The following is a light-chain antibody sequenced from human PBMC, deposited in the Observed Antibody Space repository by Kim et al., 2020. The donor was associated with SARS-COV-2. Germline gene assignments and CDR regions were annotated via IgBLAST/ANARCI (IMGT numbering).Light chain of an antibody. CDR2: GKN. V-gene: IGLV3-19*01. Sequence: LGQQVRITCQGDSLRSYYASWYQKKPGQAPVLVIYGKNNRPSGIPDRFSGSSSGNTASLTITGAQAEDEADYYCNSRDSSGNHLGVFGTGTKVTVL. J-gene: IGLJ1*01. CDR1: SLRSYY. CDR3: NSRDSSGNHLGV.